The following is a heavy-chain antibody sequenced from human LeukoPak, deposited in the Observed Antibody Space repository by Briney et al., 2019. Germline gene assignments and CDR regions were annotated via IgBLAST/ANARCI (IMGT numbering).Heavy chain of an antibody. CDR1: GFTFSRYG. V-gene: IGHV3-33*01. Sequence: GGSLRLSCAASGFTFSRYGMHWIRQAPGKGLEWVAVIWYDGSNKYYADSVKGRFTISRDNSKNTLYLQMNSLRAEDTAVYYCARSYGSGTPYLDYWGQGTLVTVSS. D-gene: IGHD3-10*01. J-gene: IGHJ4*02. CDR2: IWYDGSNK. CDR3: ARSYGSGTPYLDY.